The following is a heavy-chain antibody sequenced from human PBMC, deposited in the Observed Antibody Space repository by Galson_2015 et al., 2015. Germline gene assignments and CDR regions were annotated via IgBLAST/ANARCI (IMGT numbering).Heavy chain of an antibody. V-gene: IGHV1-18*04. J-gene: IGHJ4*02. CDR2: ISAYNGNT. CDR3: ARDWPDLSTVGATKRFLDFDY. Sequence: SVKVSCKASGYTFTSYGISWVRQAPGQGLEWMGWISAYNGNTNYAQKLQGRVTMTTDASTSTAYMELRSLRSDDTAVYYCARDWPDLSTVGATKRFLDFDYWGQGTLVTVSS. D-gene: IGHD1-26*01. CDR1: GYTFTSYG.